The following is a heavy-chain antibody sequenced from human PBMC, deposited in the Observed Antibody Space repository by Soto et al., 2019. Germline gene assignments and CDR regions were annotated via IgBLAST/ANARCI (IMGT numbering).Heavy chain of an antibody. CDR3: ARGRYGDY. D-gene: IGHD1-1*01. J-gene: IGHJ4*02. Sequence: QVHLVQSGAEVKKPGASVKVSCKGSGYGFTTYGITWVRQAPGQGLEWMAWISAHNGNTNYAQKLQGRVTVTRGTTTSRVYMEMRRLGSDDTGVYYCARGRYGDYWGQGALVTVSS. V-gene: IGHV1-18*01. CDR1: GYGFTTYG. CDR2: ISAHNGNT.